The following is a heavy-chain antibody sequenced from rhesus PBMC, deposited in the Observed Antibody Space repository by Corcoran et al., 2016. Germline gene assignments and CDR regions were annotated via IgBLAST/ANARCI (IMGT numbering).Heavy chain of an antibody. CDR2: IYGSGSST. Sequence: QLQLQESGPGLVKPSETLSVTCAVSGGSTSSSYWSWIRQAPGKGLEWIGYIYGSGSSTNYNPSLKSRVTLSVDTSKNQRSLKLSSVTTADTAVYYCARDPDIVLDIWGQGVLVTVSS. V-gene: IGHV4-169*02. CDR3: ARDPDIVLDI. J-gene: IGHJ4*01. D-gene: IGHD2-2*01. CDR1: GGSTSSSY.